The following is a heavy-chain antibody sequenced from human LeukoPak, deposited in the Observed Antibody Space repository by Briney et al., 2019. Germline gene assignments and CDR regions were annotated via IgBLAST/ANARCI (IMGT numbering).Heavy chain of an antibody. Sequence: GGSLRLSCGASGFTFSIYGMHWVRQAPGKGVEWVAYTRYDGGQKYYADSVRGRFTISRDNSKNTLYLQMDSLRAEDTAVYYCAKVSPGRTGTTVGFDYWGQGTLVTVSS. CDR3: AKVSPGRTGTTVGFDY. D-gene: IGHD1-7*01. CDR1: GFTFSIYG. V-gene: IGHV3-30*02. J-gene: IGHJ4*02. CDR2: TRYDGGQK.